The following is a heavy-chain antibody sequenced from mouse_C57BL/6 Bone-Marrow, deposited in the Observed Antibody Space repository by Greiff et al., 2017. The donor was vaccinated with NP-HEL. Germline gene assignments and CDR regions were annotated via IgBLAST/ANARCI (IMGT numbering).Heavy chain of an antibody. CDR2: INPYNGGT. V-gene: IGHV1-19*01. D-gene: IGHD2-3*01. Sequence: VQLQQSGPVLVKPGASVKMSCKASGYTFTDYYMNWVKQSHGKSLEWIGVINPYNGGTSYNQKFKGKATLTVDKSSSTAYMELNSLTSEDSAVYYCARDDGYPYWYFDVWGTGTTVTVSS. J-gene: IGHJ1*03. CDR3: ARDDGYPYWYFDV. CDR1: GYTFTDYY.